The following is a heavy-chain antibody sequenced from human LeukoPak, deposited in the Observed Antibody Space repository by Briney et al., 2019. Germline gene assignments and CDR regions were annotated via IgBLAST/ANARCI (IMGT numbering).Heavy chain of an antibody. CDR2: IYTSGST. V-gene: IGHV4-4*07. CDR3: ARDTIYSDSSGYCDY. CDR1: GGSISSYY. D-gene: IGHD3-22*01. J-gene: IGHJ4*02. Sequence: PSETLSLTCTVSGGSISSYYWSWIRQPAGKGLEWIGRIYTSGSTNYNPSLKSRVTVSVDTSKNQFSLKLSSVTAADTAVYYCARDTIYSDSSGYCDYWGQGTLVTVSS.